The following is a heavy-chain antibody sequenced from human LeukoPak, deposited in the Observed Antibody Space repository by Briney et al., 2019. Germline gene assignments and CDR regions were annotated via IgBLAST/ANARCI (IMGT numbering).Heavy chain of an antibody. CDR3: ARGTVGQYSSSSLVGY. D-gene: IGHD6-6*01. Sequence: GASVKVSCKASGYTFTGYYMHWVRQAPGQGLEWMGWINPNSGGTNYAQKFQGRVTTTRDTSISTAYMELSRLRSDDTAVYYCARGTVGQYSSSSLVGYWGQGTLVTVSS. J-gene: IGHJ4*02. CDR1: GYTFTGYY. V-gene: IGHV1-2*02. CDR2: INPNSGGT.